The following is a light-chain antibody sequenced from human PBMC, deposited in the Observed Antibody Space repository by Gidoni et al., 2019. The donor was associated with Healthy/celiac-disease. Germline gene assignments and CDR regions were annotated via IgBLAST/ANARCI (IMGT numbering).Light chain of an antibody. CDR3: QQYNNWPMYT. V-gene: IGKV3-15*01. J-gene: IGKJ2*01. CDR1: QSVSSN. Sequence: EIVMTPSPATLSVSPGERATLSCRASQSVSSNLAWYQQKPGQAPRLLIYGASTRATGIPARFSGSGSGTEFTLTISSLQSEDFAVYYCQQYNNWPMYTFXQXTKLEIK. CDR2: GAS.